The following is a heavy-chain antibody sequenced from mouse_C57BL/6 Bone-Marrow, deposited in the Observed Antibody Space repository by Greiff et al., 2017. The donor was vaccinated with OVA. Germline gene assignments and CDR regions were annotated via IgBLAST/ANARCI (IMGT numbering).Heavy chain of an antibody. CDR2: INPNNGGT. CDR3: ARLRDSNPFAY. D-gene: IGHD2-5*01. V-gene: IGHV1-26*01. Sequence: VQLKQSGPELVKPGASVKISCKASGYTFTDYYMNWVKQSHGKSLEWIGDINPNNGGTSYNQKFKGKATLTVDKSSSTAYMELRSLTSEDSAVYYCARLRDSNPFAYWGQGTLVTVSA. J-gene: IGHJ3*01. CDR1: GYTFTDYY.